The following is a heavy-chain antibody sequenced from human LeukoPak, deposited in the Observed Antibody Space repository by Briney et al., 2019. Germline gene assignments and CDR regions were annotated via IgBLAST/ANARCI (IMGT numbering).Heavy chain of an antibody. D-gene: IGHD3-22*01. V-gene: IGHV1-8*01. Sequence: ASVKVSCKASGHTFTSYDINWVRQATGQGLEWMGWMNPNSGNTGYAQKFQGRVTMTRNTSISTAYMELSSLRSEDTAVYYCARGLGGYYYDSSGICDYWGQGTLVTVSS. CDR2: MNPNSGNT. J-gene: IGHJ4*02. CDR1: GHTFTSYD. CDR3: ARGLGGYYYDSSGICDY.